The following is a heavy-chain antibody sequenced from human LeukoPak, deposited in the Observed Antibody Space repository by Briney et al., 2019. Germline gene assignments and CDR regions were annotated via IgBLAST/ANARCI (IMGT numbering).Heavy chain of an antibody. CDR1: GFRFSDYF. V-gene: IGHV3-11*04. J-gene: IGHJ4*02. CDR2: INSGGTNI. Sequence: EGSLRLSCEASGFRFSDYFMNWIRQAPGKGLEWLSYINSGGTNILYAESVKGRFTISKDNAKQTLYLEMNSLTVEDTATYYCARERYYDSSGFYPIDYWGQGTLVTVSS. D-gene: IGHD3-22*01. CDR3: ARERYYDSSGFYPIDY.